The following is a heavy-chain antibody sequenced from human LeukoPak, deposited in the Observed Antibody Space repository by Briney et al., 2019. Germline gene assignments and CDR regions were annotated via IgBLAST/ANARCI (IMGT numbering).Heavy chain of an antibody. D-gene: IGHD3-16*02. Sequence: GGSLRLSCAASGFTFSSYAMSWVRQAPGRGVEWVSGMSGSGGSTYYADSVKGRFTISRDNSKNTLYLQMNSLRAEDTAVYYCAKDGLILRLVELSPPFDYWGQGTLVTVSS. J-gene: IGHJ4*02. V-gene: IGHV3-23*01. CDR2: MSGSGGST. CDR1: GFTFSSYA. CDR3: AKDGLILRLVELSPPFDY.